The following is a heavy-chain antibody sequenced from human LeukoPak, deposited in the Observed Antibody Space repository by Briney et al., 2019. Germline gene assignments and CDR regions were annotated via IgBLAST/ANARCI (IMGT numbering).Heavy chain of an antibody. CDR3: ARGQGTVTTH. CDR1: GGSFSSYY. CDR2: INHSGNA. Sequence: SETLSLTCAVSGGSFSSYYWTWIRQPPGKGLEWIGEINHSGNANYNPSLKSRVTISLDMSENHFSLKLTSVTAADTAVYYCARGQGTVTTHWGQGTLVTVSS. V-gene: IGHV4-34*01. D-gene: IGHD4-17*01. J-gene: IGHJ4*02.